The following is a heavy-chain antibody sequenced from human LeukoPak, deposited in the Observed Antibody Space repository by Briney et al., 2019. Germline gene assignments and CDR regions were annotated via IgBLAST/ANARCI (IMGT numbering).Heavy chain of an antibody. Sequence: ASVKVSCKASGYTFTNYGISWVRQAPGQGLEWMGWISTYNGNTNYAQKLQGRVTMTTDTSTSTAYMELRRLRSDDTAVYYCARESVPAVAARRGLNYWGQGTLVAVSS. CDR3: ARESVPAVAARRGLNY. CDR1: GYTFTNYG. D-gene: IGHD6-6*01. J-gene: IGHJ4*02. V-gene: IGHV1-18*01. CDR2: ISTYNGNT.